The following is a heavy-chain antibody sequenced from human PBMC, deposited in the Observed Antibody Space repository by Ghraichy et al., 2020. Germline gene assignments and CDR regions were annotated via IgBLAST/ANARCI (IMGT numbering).Heavy chain of an antibody. Sequence: GGSLRLSCAASGFTFSSYAMTWVRQAPGKGLEWVSAISGVGINTYYAGSVKGRFTISRDNSKNTLYLQMNSLRVEDTAVYYCAKVPYSSSWYSFDYWGQGTLVTVSS. D-gene: IGHD6-13*01. CDR2: ISGVGINT. V-gene: IGHV3-23*01. CDR3: AKVPYSSSWYSFDY. J-gene: IGHJ4*02. CDR1: GFTFSSYA.